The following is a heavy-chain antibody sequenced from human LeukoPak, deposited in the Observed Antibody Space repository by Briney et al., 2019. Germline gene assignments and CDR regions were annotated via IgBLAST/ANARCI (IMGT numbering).Heavy chain of an antibody. J-gene: IGHJ4*02. D-gene: IGHD2-21*02. V-gene: IGHV1-18*01. CDR1: GYTFTSYG. Sequence: ASVKVSCKASGYTFTSYGISWVRQAPGQGLEWMGWISAYNGNTNYAQKLQGRVTMTTDTSTSTAYMELRSLRSDDTAVYYCASRVTEADCGGDCSFDCWGQGTLVTVSS. CDR3: ASRVTEADCGGDCSFDC. CDR2: ISAYNGNT.